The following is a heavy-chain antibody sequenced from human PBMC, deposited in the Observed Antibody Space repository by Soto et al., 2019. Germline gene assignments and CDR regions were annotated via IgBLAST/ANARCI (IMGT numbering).Heavy chain of an antibody. CDR1: GGSICSYY. J-gene: IGHJ5*02. V-gene: IGHV4-59*01. CDR3: AGGIAAATDNWFDP. CDR2: IYYSGST. Sequence: SETLSLTCTVSGGSICSYYWSWIRQPPGEGLEWIGYIYYSGSTNYNPSLKSRVTISVDTSKNQFSLKLSSVTAADTAVYYCAGGIAAATDNWFDPWGQGTPVTLSS. D-gene: IGHD6-13*01.